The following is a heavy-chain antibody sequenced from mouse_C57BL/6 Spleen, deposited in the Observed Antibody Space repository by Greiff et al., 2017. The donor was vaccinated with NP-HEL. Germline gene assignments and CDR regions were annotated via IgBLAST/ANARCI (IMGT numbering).Heavy chain of an antibody. CDR3: ARDYYDYGRAWFAY. CDR2: IHPNSGST. Sequence: QVQLQQPGAELVKPGASVKLSCKASGYTFTSSWMHWLKQRPGQGLEWIGMIHPNSGSTNYNEKFKSKATLTVDKSSSTAYMQLSSLTSEDSAVYYCARDYYDYGRAWFAYWGQGTLVTVSA. CDR1: GYTFTSSW. J-gene: IGHJ3*01. D-gene: IGHD2-4*01. V-gene: IGHV1-64*01.